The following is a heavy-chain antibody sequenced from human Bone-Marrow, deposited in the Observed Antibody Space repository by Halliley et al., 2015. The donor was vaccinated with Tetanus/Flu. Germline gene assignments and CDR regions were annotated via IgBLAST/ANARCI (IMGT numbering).Heavy chain of an antibody. Sequence: SLRLSCAASGFTFSRTEMSWVRQAPGKGLEWISSIGYDSVHIYYAESVRGRFTISRDNAMNTLYLQVNSLRAEDTAVYYCARDACCGATCYLRSSDGMDVWGQGTTVTVSS. CDR1: GFTFSRTE. CDR3: ARDACCGATCYLRSSDGMDV. CDR2: IGYDSVHI. D-gene: IGHD2-15*01. V-gene: IGHV3-21*01. J-gene: IGHJ6*02.